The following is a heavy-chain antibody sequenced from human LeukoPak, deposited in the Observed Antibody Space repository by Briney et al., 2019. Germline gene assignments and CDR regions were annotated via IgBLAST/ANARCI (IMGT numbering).Heavy chain of an antibody. J-gene: IGHJ4*02. V-gene: IGHV3-64*01. CDR3: ARESAGSCSSTACAPDFEY. Sequence: GGSLRLSCAASGFTFTDYAMHWVRQAPGKGLEYVSGISTNGGSTYYANSVKGRYTISRDNSKNTPYLQMGSLRAEDMAVYYCARESAGSCSSTACAPDFEYWGQGALVTVSS. CDR2: ISTNGGST. D-gene: IGHD2-2*01. CDR1: GFTFTDYA.